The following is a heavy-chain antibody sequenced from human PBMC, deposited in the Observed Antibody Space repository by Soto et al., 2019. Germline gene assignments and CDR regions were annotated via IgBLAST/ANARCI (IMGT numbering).Heavy chain of an antibody. CDR2: IYYSGST. Sequence: PSETLSLTCTVSGGSISSGDYYWSWIRQPPGKGLEWIGYIYYSGSTYYNPSLKSRATISVDTSKNQFSLKLSSVTAADTAVYYCAVVPAAIGYFRFFDPWGQGTLVTVSS. J-gene: IGHJ5*02. CDR1: GGSISSGDYY. V-gene: IGHV4-30-4*01. D-gene: IGHD2-2*02. CDR3: AVVPAAIGYFRFFDP.